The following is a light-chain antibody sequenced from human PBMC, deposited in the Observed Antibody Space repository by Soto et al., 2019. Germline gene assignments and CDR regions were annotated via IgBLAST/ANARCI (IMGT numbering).Light chain of an antibody. CDR1: SGHNSDA. Sequence: QPVLTQSPSASASPGASVKLTCTLSSGHNSDALAWHQHQPEKGPRYLMKINSDGSHTKGDGVPDRFSGSRSGADYYLTISSLRSEDEADYYCQTWGTGIVVFGGGTQLTVL. CDR2: INSDGSH. V-gene: IGLV4-69*01. CDR3: QTWGTGIVV. J-gene: IGLJ2*01.